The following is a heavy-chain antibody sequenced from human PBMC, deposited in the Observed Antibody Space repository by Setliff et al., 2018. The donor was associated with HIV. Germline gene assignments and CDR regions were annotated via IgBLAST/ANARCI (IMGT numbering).Heavy chain of an antibody. CDR2: VSPHGGYT. CDR1: GFTFTEYY. CDR3: ATDPGYSSTWYSESFQH. Sequence: EASVKVSCKASGFTFTEYYIHWVRQAPGQGLEWMGWVSPHGGYTSYAKKFQGRITMTTDTSIATAYMELRGLTSDDTAIYYCATDPGYSSTWYSESFQHWGQGTVVTVSS. J-gene: IGHJ1*01. D-gene: IGHD6-13*01. V-gene: IGHV1-2*02.